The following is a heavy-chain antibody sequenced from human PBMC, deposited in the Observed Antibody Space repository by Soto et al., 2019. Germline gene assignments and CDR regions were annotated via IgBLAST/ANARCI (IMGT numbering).Heavy chain of an antibody. J-gene: IGHJ4*02. CDR1: GYTFTDYA. D-gene: IGHD3-9*01. V-gene: IGHV1-3*04. CDR2: INSGNGNT. CDR3: ALGDYDFLTGYPSAPFDY. Sequence: ASVKVSCKTSGYTFTDYAMHWVRQAPGQRLEWMGWINSGNGNTKYSQKFQARVTITRDTSATTTYMELSSLRSEDTAVYYCALGDYDFLTGYPSAPFDYWGLGTLDTVSS.